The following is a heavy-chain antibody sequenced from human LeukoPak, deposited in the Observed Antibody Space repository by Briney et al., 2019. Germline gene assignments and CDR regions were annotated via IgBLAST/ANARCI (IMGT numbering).Heavy chain of an antibody. V-gene: IGHV4-61*02. CDR2: IYTSGST. CDR1: GGSISSDSYY. D-gene: IGHD6-25*01. J-gene: IGHJ4*02. CDR3: AAAFDY. Sequence: TTLQTLSLTCTVSGGSISSDSYYWSWIRQPAGKGLEWIGRIYTSGSTNYNPSLKSRVTFSIDTSKNQFSLRLSSVTAADTAVYYCAAAFDYWGQGILVIVSS.